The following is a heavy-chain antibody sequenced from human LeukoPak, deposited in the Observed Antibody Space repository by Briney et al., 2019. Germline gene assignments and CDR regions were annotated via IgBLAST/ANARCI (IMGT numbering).Heavy chain of an antibody. D-gene: IGHD3-22*01. J-gene: IGHJ4*02. CDR3: ARHGDLGYYDSSGYWGK. V-gene: IGHV5-51*01. CDR1: GYSFTSYW. CDR2: IYPGDSDT. Sequence: GESLQISCKGSGYSFTSYWIGWVRQVPGKGPEWMGIIYPGDSDTRYIPSFQGQVTISADKSISTAYLQWSSLKASDTAMYYCARHGDLGYYDSSGYWGKWGQGTLVTVSS.